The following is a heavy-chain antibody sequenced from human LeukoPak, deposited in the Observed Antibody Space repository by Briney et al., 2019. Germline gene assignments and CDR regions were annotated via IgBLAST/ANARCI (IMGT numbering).Heavy chain of an antibody. CDR1: EYTFTSYY. Sequence: ASVKVSCKASEYTFTSYYMHWVRQAPGQGLEWMGIINPSGGSTSYAQKFQGRVTMTRDTSTSTVYMELSSLRSEDTAVYYCAREYYYDTRNNWFDPWGQGTLVTVSS. CDR2: INPSGGST. V-gene: IGHV1-46*01. J-gene: IGHJ5*02. D-gene: IGHD3-22*01. CDR3: AREYYYDTRNNWFDP.